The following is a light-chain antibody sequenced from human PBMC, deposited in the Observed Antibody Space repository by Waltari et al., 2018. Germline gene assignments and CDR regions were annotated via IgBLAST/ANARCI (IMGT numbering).Light chain of an antibody. CDR2: GAS. J-gene: IGKJ1*01. Sequence: EILLTHSTGTLSLSQGERATVSCRASESVSSSYLAWYQQKPGGAPRHLIYGASSRATGIPDRFSGSGSVTDFTLTVSRLEPQNFAGYYCQQYGRLPGTLGQGNKVEI. V-gene: IGKV3-20*01. CDR1: ESVSSSY. CDR3: QQYGRLPGT.